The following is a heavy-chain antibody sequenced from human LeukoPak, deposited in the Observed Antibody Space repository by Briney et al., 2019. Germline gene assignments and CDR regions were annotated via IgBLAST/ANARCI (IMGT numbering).Heavy chain of an antibody. CDR2: VNGDGNSR. D-gene: IGHD4-17*01. V-gene: IGHV3-74*01. CDR1: GFTFSYYW. J-gene: IGHJ4*02. Sequence: GGSLRLSCAASGFTFSYYWIHWVRQAPGKGLVWVSRVNGDGNSRDYADSVKGRFTTSRDNAKNTVYLQMDSQRADDTAVYYCVRLNTVTPFDYWGQGTLVTVSS. CDR3: VRLNTVTPFDY.